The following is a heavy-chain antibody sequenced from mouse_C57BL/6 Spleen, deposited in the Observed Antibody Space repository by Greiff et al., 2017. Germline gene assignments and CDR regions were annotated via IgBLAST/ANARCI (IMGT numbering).Heavy chain of an antibody. V-gene: IGHV5-4*01. CDR3: ARDVESNYDYYAMDY. CDR1: GFTFSSYA. D-gene: IGHD2-5*01. Sequence: EVKLQESGGGLVKPGGSLKLSCAASGFTFSSYAMSWVRQTPEKRLEWVATISDGGSYTYYPDNVKGRFTISRDNAKNNLYLQMSHLKSEDTAMYYCARDVESNYDYYAMDYWGQGTSVTVSS. J-gene: IGHJ4*01. CDR2: ISDGGSYT.